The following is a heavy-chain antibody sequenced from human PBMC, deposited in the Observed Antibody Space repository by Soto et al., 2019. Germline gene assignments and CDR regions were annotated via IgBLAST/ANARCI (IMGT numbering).Heavy chain of an antibody. CDR3: ATGYSRGWYYFDY. V-gene: IGHV3-30*03. CDR1: GFIYSGYG. Sequence: PGGSLSLSCAASGFIYSGYGLHWVRQAPGKGLEWVAVISYDGSNKYYADSVKGRFTISRDNSKNTLYLQMNSLRAEDTAVYYCATGYSRGWYYFDYWGQGTLVTVSS. D-gene: IGHD6-19*01. J-gene: IGHJ4*02. CDR2: ISYDGSNK.